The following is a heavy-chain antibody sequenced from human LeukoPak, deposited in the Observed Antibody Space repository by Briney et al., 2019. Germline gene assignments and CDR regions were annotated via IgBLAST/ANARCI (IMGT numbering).Heavy chain of an antibody. D-gene: IGHD6-13*01. J-gene: IGHJ6*02. Sequence: PGRSLRLSCAASGFTFSSYGMHWVRQAPATGLEWVAVISYDGSNKYYADSVKGRFTTSRDNSKTTLYLQMNSLRAEDTAVYYCAKGRSSCPHYYYGWDVWGRGTTVIVSS. V-gene: IGHV3-30*18. CDR3: AKGRSSCPHYYYGWDV. CDR2: ISYDGSNK. CDR1: GFTFSSYG.